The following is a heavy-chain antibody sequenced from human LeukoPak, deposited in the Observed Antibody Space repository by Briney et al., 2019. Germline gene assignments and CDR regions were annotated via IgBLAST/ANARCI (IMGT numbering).Heavy chain of an antibody. CDR2: IHYSGST. D-gene: IGHD3-22*01. J-gene: IGHJ6*03. CDR1: DGSMGSSSYS. V-gene: IGHV4-39*07. Sequence: SETLSLTCTVSDGSMGSSSYSWGWIRQSPGKGLEWIGSIHYSGSTYYNPSLKSRVTISVDTSKNQFSLKLSSVTAADTAVYYCARETRDSSGYYYLYYYYYYMDVWGKGTTVTVSS. CDR3: ARETRDSSGYYYLYYYYYYMDV.